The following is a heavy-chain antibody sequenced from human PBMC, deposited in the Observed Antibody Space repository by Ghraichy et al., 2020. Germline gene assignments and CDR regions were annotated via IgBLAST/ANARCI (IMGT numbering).Heavy chain of an antibody. J-gene: IGHJ6*02. Sequence: SVKVSCKASGGTFSSYAISWVRQAPGQGLEWMGGIIPIFGTANYAQKFQGRVTITADESTSTAYMELSSLRSEDTAVYYCARGAGKQWLDDYYYYGMDVWGQGPTVTVSS. V-gene: IGHV1-69*13. D-gene: IGHD6-19*01. CDR1: GGTFSSYA. CDR3: ARGAGKQWLDDYYYYGMDV. CDR2: IIPIFGTA.